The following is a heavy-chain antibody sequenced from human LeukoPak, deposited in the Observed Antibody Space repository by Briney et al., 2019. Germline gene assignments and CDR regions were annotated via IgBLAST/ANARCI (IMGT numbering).Heavy chain of an antibody. V-gene: IGHV3-30*02. D-gene: IGHD5-24*01. Sequence: GGSLTLSCAAAGFTCSSSGMYAVSKGQGRGLEWVAFIGCGSSKKYYADSVKGRFTISRDNSKNTLYLQMNSLRAEDTAVYYCAKDQEKTDYYYYYMDVWGKGTTVTVSS. CDR3: AKDQEKTDYYYYYMDV. CDR2: IGCGSSKK. CDR1: GFTCSSSG. J-gene: IGHJ6*03.